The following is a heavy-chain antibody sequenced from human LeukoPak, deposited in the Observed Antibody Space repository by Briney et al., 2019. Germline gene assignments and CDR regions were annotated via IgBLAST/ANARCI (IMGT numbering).Heavy chain of an antibody. Sequence: GGSLRLSCAASGFTFSSYAMSWVRQAPGKGLEWVSAISGSGGSTYYADSVKGRFTISRDNSKNTLYLQMNSLRAEDTAVYYCARDPYGDYVPFDYWGQGTLVTVSS. J-gene: IGHJ4*02. CDR3: ARDPYGDYVPFDY. D-gene: IGHD4-17*01. V-gene: IGHV3-23*01. CDR1: GFTFSSYA. CDR2: ISGSGGST.